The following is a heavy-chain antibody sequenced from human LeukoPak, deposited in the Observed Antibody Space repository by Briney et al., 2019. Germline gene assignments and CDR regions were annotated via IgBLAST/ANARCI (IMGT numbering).Heavy chain of an antibody. Sequence: ASVKVSCKASGYTFTGYYMHWVRQAPGQGLEWMGWINPNSGGTNYAQKFQGRVTMTRDTSISTAYMELSRLRSDDTAVYYCARYYYDSSGLSPYYFDYWGQGTLVTVSS. CDR1: GYTFTGYY. J-gene: IGHJ4*02. D-gene: IGHD3-22*01. V-gene: IGHV1-2*02. CDR3: ARYYYDSSGLSPYYFDY. CDR2: INPNSGGT.